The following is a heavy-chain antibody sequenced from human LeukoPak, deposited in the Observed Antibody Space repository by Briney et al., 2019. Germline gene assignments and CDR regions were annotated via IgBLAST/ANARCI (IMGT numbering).Heavy chain of an antibody. CDR3: AKVETSGGANCYALDY. J-gene: IGHJ4*02. CDR2: ISGSGGST. V-gene: IGHV3-23*01. Sequence: GGSLRLSCAASGFTFSSYAMNWVRQAPGKGLEWVSGISGSGGSTYYADSVKGRFTISRDDSQNTLYLQMNSLSAEDTAVYYCAKVETSGGANCYALDYWGQGTLVTVSS. D-gene: IGHD2-2*01. CDR1: GFTFSSYA.